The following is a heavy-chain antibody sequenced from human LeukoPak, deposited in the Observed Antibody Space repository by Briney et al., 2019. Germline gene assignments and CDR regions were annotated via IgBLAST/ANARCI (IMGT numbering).Heavy chain of an antibody. CDR2: LGSGGNDK. V-gene: IGHV3-30*02. J-gene: IGHJ4*02. CDR3: AKDLFGSGSYEY. Sequence: GVSLRLSCAASGFSFSTADMHWVRQAPGKGLEWVAFLGSGGNDKYYAGSVKGRFTISRDNSKNTLFLQMNSLRAEDTAVYYCAKDLFGSGSYEYWGQGTLVTVSS. CDR1: GFSFSTAD. D-gene: IGHD3-10*01.